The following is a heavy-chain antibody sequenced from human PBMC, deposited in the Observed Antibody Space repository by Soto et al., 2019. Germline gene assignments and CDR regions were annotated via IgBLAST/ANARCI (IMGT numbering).Heavy chain of an antibody. J-gene: IGHJ4*02. CDR3: ASNRPNKYYDFWSGYLENYFDD. CDR2: IYYSGST. V-gene: IGHV4-61*01. CDR1: GGSVSSGSYY. D-gene: IGHD3-3*01. Sequence: SETLSLTCTVSGGSVSSGSYYWSWLRQPPGKGLDWIGYIYYSGSTNYNPSLKSRVNISVDTSKNQFSLKLSSVTAADTAVYYCASNRPNKYYDFWSGYLENYFDDWGQGTLVTVSS.